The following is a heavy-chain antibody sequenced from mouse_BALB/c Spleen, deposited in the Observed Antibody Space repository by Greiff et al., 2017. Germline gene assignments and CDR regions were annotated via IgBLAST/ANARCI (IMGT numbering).Heavy chain of an antibody. CDR2: INPSNGRT. CDR1: GYTFTSYW. CDR3: ARHRGNYAMDY. Sequence: VQLQQPGAELVKPGASVKLSCKASGYTFTSYWMHWVKQRPGQGLEWIGEINPSNGRTNYNEKFKSKATLTVDKSSSTAYMQLSSLTSEDSAVYYCARHRGNYAMDYWGQGTSVTVSS. V-gene: IGHV1S81*02. J-gene: IGHJ4*01.